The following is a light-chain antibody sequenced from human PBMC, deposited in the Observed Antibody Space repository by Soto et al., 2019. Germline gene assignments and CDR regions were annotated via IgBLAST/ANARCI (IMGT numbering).Light chain of an antibody. Sequence: DIQMTQSPSTLSASVRDRVTITCRASQSISIWLAWYQQKPGKAPKLLIYKASTLKSGVPSRFSGSGSGTEFNLTISNLQHDDFATYYCQQFNNFSWTFGQGNKVEIK. CDR3: QQFNNFSWT. V-gene: IGKV1-5*03. J-gene: IGKJ1*01. CDR2: KAS. CDR1: QSISIW.